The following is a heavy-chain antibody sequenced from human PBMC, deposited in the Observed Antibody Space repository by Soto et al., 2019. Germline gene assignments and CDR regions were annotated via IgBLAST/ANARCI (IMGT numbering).Heavy chain of an antibody. J-gene: IGHJ6*03. CDR3: ARHVTGYRGRYYYYMDV. CDR1: GYSFTSYW. Sequence: RGESLKISCKGSGYSFTSYWIGWVRQMPGKGLEWMGIIYPGDSDTRYSPSFQGQVTISVDKSISTAYLQWSSLKASDTAMYYCARHVTGYRGRYYYYMDVWGKGTTVTVSS. CDR2: IYPGDSDT. D-gene: IGHD3-16*02. V-gene: IGHV5-51*01.